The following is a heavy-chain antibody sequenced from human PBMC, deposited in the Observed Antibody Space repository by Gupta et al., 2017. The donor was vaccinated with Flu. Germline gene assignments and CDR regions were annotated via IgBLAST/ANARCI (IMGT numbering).Heavy chain of an antibody. V-gene: IGHV2-5*02. CDR2: IYWDDDK. D-gene: IGHD5-12*01. J-gene: IGHJ4*02. CDR1: GFSLSTSGVG. Sequence: QITLKESGPTLVKPTQTLTLTCTFSGFSLSTSGVGVGWIRQPPGKALEWLALIYWDDDKRYSPSLKSRLTITKDTSKNQVVLTMTNMDPVDTATYYCAHRFRGYSGYDTEGPFDYWGQGTLVTVSS. CDR3: AHRFRGYSGYDTEGPFDY.